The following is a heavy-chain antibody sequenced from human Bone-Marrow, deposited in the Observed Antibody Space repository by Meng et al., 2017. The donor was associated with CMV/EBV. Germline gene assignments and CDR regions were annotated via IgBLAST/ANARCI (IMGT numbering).Heavy chain of an antibody. CDR1: GYSFTSYW. Sequence: GESLKISCKGSGYSFTSYWIGWVRQMPGKGLEWMGIIYPGDSDTRYSPSFQGQVTISADKSLSTAYLQWSSLKASDTAMYYCARHRDAYCGGGCYSGAFDIWGQGTMVTVSS. J-gene: IGHJ3*02. D-gene: IGHD2-21*01. V-gene: IGHV5-51*01. CDR2: IYPGDSDT. CDR3: ARHRDAYCGGGCYSGAFDI.